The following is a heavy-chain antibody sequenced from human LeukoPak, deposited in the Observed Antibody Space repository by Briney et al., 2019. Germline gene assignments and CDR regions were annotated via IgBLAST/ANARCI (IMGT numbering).Heavy chain of an antibody. CDR1: GFTLSSYA. CDR3: AKDGIAAAGTGYFAY. D-gene: IGHD6-13*01. J-gene: IGHJ4*02. Sequence: GGSLRLSCAASGFTLSSYAMSWVRQAPGKGLGWVSAISGSGGSTYYADSVKGRFTISRDNSKNTLYLQMNSLRAEDTAVYYCAKDGIAAAGTGYFAYWGQGTLVTVSS. CDR2: ISGSGGST. V-gene: IGHV3-23*01.